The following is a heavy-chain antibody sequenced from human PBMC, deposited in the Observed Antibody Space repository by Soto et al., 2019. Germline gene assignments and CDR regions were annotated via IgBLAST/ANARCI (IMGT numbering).Heavy chain of an antibody. J-gene: IGHJ6*02. D-gene: IGHD2-2*02. V-gene: IGHV4-61*01. CDR3: ARANLGYCTSTTCYTNYYYGMDA. CDR2: IYYSGSA. Sequence: PSETVSLTCTVSGGSVSGGSYYWSWIRQPPGKGLEWIGYIYYSGSANYNPSLNSRVTISVDTSKNQFSLKLNSVTAADTAVYYCARANLGYCTSTTCYTNYYYGMDAWGPGTTVTVSS. CDR1: GGSVSGGSYY.